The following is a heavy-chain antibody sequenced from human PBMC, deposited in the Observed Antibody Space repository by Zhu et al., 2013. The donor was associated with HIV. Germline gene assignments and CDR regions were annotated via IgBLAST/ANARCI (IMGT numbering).Heavy chain of an antibody. V-gene: IGHV1-69*01. CDR2: IIPIFGTA. CDR3: ASPGTHYDSSGYNYYYYYGMDV. Sequence: QVQLVQSGAEVKKPGSSVKVSCKASGGTFSSYAISWVRQAPGQGLEWMGGIIPIFGTANYAQKFQGRVTITADESTSTAYMELSSLRSEDTAVYYCASPGTHYDSSGYNYYYYYGMDVWGQGTTVTVSS. CDR1: GGTFSSYA. J-gene: IGHJ6*02. D-gene: IGHD3-22*01.